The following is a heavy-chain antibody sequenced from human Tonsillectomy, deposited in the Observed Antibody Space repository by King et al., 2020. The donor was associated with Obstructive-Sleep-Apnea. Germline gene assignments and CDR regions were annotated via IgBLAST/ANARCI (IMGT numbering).Heavy chain of an antibody. V-gene: IGHV3-74*01. CDR1: RFTFSNYY. J-gene: IGHJ4*02. Sequence: VQLVESGGGLVQPGGSLRLSCATSRFTFSNYYMYWVRQAPGKGLVWVSNIHPDGSSRNYADSVKGRFTISRDNAKNTLYLLMDSLRAEDTAVYYCARDVRGDYVKWGQGTLVTVSS. CDR3: ARDVRGDYVK. D-gene: IGHD4-17*01. CDR2: IHPDGSSR.